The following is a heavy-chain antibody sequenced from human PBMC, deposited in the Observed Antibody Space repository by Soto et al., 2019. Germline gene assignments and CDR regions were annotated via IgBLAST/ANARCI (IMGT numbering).Heavy chain of an antibody. V-gene: IGHV1-69*01. CDR2: IIPIFGTA. Sequence: QVQLVQSGAEVKKPGSSVKVSCKASGGTFSSYAISWVRQAPGQGLEWMGGIIPIFGTANYAQKFQGRVTITADESTSTAYMELSSLRSEDTAVYYCARDLYSASGYSYPTVDYYYYGMDVWGQGTTVTVSS. J-gene: IGHJ6*02. CDR1: GGTFSSYA. D-gene: IGHD5-18*01. CDR3: ARDLYSASGYSYPTVDYYYYGMDV.